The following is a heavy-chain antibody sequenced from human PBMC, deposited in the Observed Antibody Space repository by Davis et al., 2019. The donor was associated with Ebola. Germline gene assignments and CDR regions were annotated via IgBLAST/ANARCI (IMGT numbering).Heavy chain of an antibody. Sequence: GESLKISCAASGFVFRSYVMSWVRQAPGKGLEWVSTISSSGGSTYYADSVKGRFTISRDNAKNSLFLQMNSLRDEDTAVYYCARDGYSNDWGDYWGQGTLVTVSS. CDR1: GFVFRSYV. D-gene: IGHD6-19*01. CDR3: ARDGYSNDWGDY. CDR2: ISSSGGST. J-gene: IGHJ4*02. V-gene: IGHV3-23*01.